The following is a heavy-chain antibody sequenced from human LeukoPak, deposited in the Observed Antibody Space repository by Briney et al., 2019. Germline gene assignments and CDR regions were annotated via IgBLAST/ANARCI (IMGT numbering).Heavy chain of an antibody. CDR3: ARHKRLRHYYGSGSSSFDY. CDR2: INHSGST. CDR1: GGSFSGYY. J-gene: IGHJ4*02. Sequence: SETLSLTCAVYGGSFSGYYWSWIRQPPGKGLEWIGEINHSGSTNYNPSLKSRVTISVDTSRNQFSLKLSSVTAADTAVYYCARHKRLRHYYGSGSSSFDYWGQGTLVTVSS. V-gene: IGHV4-34*01. D-gene: IGHD3-10*01.